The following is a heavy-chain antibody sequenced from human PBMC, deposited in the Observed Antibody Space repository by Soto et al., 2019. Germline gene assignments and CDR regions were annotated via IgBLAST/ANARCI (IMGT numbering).Heavy chain of an antibody. CDR3: AMSNSNDLYYHFES. Sequence: GGSLRLSCVASGFPFSSYAMSWVRQAPGKGLEWVSGINWNSDTIGYADSVKGRFTVSRDNAKGSLLLQMSSLRDEDTAVYFCAMSNSNDLYYHFESWGQGTPVTVSS. CDR2: INWNSDTI. V-gene: IGHV3-9*01. J-gene: IGHJ4*02. D-gene: IGHD3-22*01. CDR1: GFPFSSYA.